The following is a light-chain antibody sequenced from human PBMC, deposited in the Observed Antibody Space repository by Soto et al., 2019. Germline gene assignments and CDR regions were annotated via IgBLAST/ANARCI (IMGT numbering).Light chain of an antibody. CDR3: QQYGSSLRT. Sequence: EIVWTQSPGTLSLSRGETATLSCRARQRVSSSSLAWYQQKSGEAPRLLIYGAYHRTTRLPDRFSGSGSGTGFTLTISRMEPEEFAVYYCQQYGSSLRTFGQGKKVEI. CDR2: GAY. V-gene: IGKV3-20*01. CDR1: QRVSSSS. J-gene: IGKJ1*01.